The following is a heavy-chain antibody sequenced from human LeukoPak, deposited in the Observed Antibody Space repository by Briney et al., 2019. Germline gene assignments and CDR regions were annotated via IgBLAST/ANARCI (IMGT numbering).Heavy chain of an antibody. J-gene: IGHJ4*02. V-gene: IGHV1-69*05. CDR1: GGIFSNYA. CDR3: ARDPLWFGETYFDY. Sequence: SVKVSCKASGGIFSNYAISWVRQAPGQGLEWMGRIIPIFGTASYAQKFQGRVTMTTDESTSTAYMELSSLRSEDTAVYYCARDPLWFGETYFDYWGQGTLVTVPS. CDR2: IIPIFGTA. D-gene: IGHD3-10*01.